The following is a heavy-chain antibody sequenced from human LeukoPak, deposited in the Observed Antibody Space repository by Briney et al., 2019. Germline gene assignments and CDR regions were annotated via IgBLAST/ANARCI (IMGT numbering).Heavy chain of an antibody. V-gene: IGHV3-48*03. J-gene: IGHJ4*02. CDR2: IGNRGTTI. CDR1: GFTFSSYE. CDR3: ARGDRLTTLDC. D-gene: IGHD3-16*01. Sequence: GGSLRLSCAASGFTFSSYEMNWVRQAPGKGLEWVSHIGNRGTTIFYAASVKGRFTISRDNAKNSLSLQMNSLRAEDAAIYYCARGDRLTTLDCWGQGTLVTVSS.